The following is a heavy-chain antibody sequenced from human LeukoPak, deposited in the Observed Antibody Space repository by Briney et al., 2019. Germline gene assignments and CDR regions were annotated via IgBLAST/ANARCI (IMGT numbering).Heavy chain of an antibody. D-gene: IGHD5-18*01. CDR3: ARDADTAISGNFDY. J-gene: IGHJ4*02. CDR1: GFTFSRYG. CDR2: ISSSSSYI. Sequence: GGSLRLSCTASGFTFSRYGMSWVRQAPGKGLEWVSSISSSSSYIYYADSVKGRFTISRDNAKNSLYLQMNSLRAEDTAVYYCARDADTAISGNFDYWGQGTLVTVSS. V-gene: IGHV3-21*01.